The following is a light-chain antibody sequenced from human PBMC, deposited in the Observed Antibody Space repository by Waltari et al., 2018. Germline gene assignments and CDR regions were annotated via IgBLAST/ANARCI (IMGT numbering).Light chain of an antibody. Sequence: EVVLTQSPGTLSLSPGERATLPCRASQSVSSSYLAWYQQKPGQAPRLLIYGASSRATGIPDRFSGSGSGTDFTLTISRLEPEDFAVYYCQQYGSSPLTFGGGTNVEIK. CDR3: QQYGSSPLT. J-gene: IGKJ4*01. V-gene: IGKV3-20*01. CDR1: QSVSSSY. CDR2: GAS.